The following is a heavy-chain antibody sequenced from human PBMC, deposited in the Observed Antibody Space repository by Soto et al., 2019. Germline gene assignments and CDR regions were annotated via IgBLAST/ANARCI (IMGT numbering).Heavy chain of an antibody. D-gene: IGHD6-13*01. V-gene: IGHV2-70*01. CDR2: IDWDDDK. J-gene: IGHJ6*02. CDR1: GFSLSTSGMC. Sequence: GSGPTLVNPTQTLTLTCTFSGFSLSTSGMCVSWIRQPPGKALEWLALIDWDDDKYYSTSLKTRLTISKDTSKNQVVLTMTNMDPVDTATYYCARSAAGSYYYYYGMDVWGQGTTVTVSS. CDR3: ARSAAGSYYYYYGMDV.